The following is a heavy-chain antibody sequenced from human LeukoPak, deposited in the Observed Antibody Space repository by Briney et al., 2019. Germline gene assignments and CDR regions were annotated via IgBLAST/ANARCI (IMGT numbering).Heavy chain of an antibody. D-gene: IGHD3-3*01. Sequence: GGSLGLSCAASGFTFSSYGMHWVRQAPGKGLEWVAFIRYDGSNKYYADSVKGRFTISRDNAKNTLYLQMNSLRAEDTAVYYCARVRGRDFWSGYYTSFDYWGQGTLVTVSS. CDR3: ARVRGRDFWSGYYTSFDY. CDR1: GFTFSSYG. J-gene: IGHJ4*02. V-gene: IGHV3-30*02. CDR2: IRYDGSNK.